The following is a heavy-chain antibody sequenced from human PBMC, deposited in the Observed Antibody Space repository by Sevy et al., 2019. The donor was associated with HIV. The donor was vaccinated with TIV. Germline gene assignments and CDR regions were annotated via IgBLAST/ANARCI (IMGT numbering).Heavy chain of an antibody. Sequence: GGSLRLSCAASGFTFSSYAMSWVRQAPGKGLEWVSAISGSGGSTYYADSVKGRFTISRDNSKNTLYLQMNSLRAEDTAVFYCARGYDFWSGYYTPDWYFDLWGRGTLVTVSS. V-gene: IGHV3-23*01. J-gene: IGHJ2*01. D-gene: IGHD3-3*01. CDR2: ISGSGGST. CDR1: GFTFSSYA. CDR3: ARGYDFWSGYYTPDWYFDL.